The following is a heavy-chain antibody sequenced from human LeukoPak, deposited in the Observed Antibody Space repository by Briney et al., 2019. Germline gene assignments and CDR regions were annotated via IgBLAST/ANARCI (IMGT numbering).Heavy chain of an antibody. Sequence: ASVKVSCKASGFTFTSSAMQWVRQARGQRLEWIGWIVVGSGNTNYAQKFQERVTITRDMSTSTAYMELSSLRSEDTAVYYCAADLGYCSSTSCLPYYYGMDVWGQGTTVTVSS. CDR1: GFTFTSSA. V-gene: IGHV1-58*02. J-gene: IGHJ6*02. D-gene: IGHD2-2*01. CDR2: IVVGSGNT. CDR3: AADLGYCSSTSCLPYYYGMDV.